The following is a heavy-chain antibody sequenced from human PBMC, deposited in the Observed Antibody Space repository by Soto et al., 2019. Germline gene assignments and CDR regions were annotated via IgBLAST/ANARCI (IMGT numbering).Heavy chain of an antibody. V-gene: IGHV4-59*01. D-gene: IGHD1-1*01. J-gene: IGHJ4*02. CDR3: ARLATRYYFDY. CDR1: SRSICSYY. Sequence: SETLSLTRSICSRSICSYYRRLIRQPPGKGLEGIGYIYYSGSTNYTPSLKSRVTVSVDTSKNQFSLKMSSVTAADTAVYYCARLATRYYFDYWGQGTLVTVS. CDR2: IYYSGST.